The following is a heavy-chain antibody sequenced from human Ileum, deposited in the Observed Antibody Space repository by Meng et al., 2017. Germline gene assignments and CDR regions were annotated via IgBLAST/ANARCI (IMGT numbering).Heavy chain of an antibody. Sequence: QVQPVQSGHEGKKPGASVKVSCKASDYTFTGYGVSWVRQAPGQGLEWMAWLGAHDGDTSHAPKFQGRVTVSADRPTATAYMELRSLRADDTAVYYCARGTPGRSYSDYWGQGTLVTVSS. CDR1: DYTFTGYG. V-gene: IGHV1-18*01. J-gene: IGHJ4*02. D-gene: IGHD3-10*01. CDR3: ARGTPGRSYSDY. CDR2: LGAHDGDT.